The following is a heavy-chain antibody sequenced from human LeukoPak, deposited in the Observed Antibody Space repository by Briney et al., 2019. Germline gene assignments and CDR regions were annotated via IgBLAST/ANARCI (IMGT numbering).Heavy chain of an antibody. V-gene: IGHV3-43*02. CDR3: AKEIDTLGTNAFDI. Sequence: GGSLRLSCATSGFSFDDYPMHWVRQAPGKGLEWVSLINEDGGKTFYADSVRGRFTISRDNSKNSLYLQMNSLRTEDSALYYCAKEIDTLGTNAFDIWGQGTIVTVSS. J-gene: IGHJ3*02. CDR1: GFSFDDYP. CDR2: INEDGGKT. D-gene: IGHD2-15*01.